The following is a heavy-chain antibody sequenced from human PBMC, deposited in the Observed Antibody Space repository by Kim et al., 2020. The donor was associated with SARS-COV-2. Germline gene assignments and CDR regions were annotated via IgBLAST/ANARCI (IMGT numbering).Heavy chain of an antibody. Sequence: GGSLRLSCAASGFTFSSYSMNWVRQAPGKGLEWVSSISSSSSYIYYADSVKGRFTISRDNAKNSLYLQMNSLRAEDTAVYYCARGDSYSSSWYSHSNWFDPWGQGTLVTVSS. J-gene: IGHJ5*02. D-gene: IGHD6-13*01. V-gene: IGHV3-21*01. CDR2: ISSSSSYI. CDR1: GFTFSSYS. CDR3: ARGDSYSSSWYSHSNWFDP.